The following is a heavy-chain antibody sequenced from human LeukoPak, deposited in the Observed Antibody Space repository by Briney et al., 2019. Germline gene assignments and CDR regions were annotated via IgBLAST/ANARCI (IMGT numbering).Heavy chain of an antibody. J-gene: IGHJ3*02. CDR1: GFTFSTYA. V-gene: IGHV3-23*01. D-gene: IGHD2-2*01. CDR2: ISGSGDST. CDR3: AKDIQYCRSTSCYGHDAFDI. Sequence: PGGSLRLPCATSGFTFSTYAMSWVRQAPGKGLEWVSGISGSGDSTNYADSVKGRFTIARDNSKNTLHLQMNSLRAEDTAVYYCAKDIQYCRSTSCYGHDAFDIWGQGTMVTVSS.